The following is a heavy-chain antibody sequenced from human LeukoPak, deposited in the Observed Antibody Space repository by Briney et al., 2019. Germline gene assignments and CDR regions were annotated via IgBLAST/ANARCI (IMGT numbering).Heavy chain of an antibody. CDR3: AXAGDFXSTGDY. CDR1: GFTISDHY. V-gene: IGHV3-72*01. J-gene: IGHJ4*02. D-gene: IGHD3-9*01. CDR2: TRNKANRYTT. Sequence: GGSLRLSCAASGFTISDHYMDWVRQAPGKGLEWVGRTRNKANRYTTEYAASVKGRFIISRDDSKNSLYLQMNSLKTDDTAVYYCAXAGDFXSTGDYWGQGTLVTVSX.